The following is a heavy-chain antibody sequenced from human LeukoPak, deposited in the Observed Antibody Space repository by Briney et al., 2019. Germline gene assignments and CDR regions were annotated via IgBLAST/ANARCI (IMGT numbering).Heavy chain of an antibody. CDR2: IYYSGST. J-gene: IGHJ4*02. CDR3: ARDLGDSSGYSYFDY. Sequence: MTSETLSLTCTVSGGSISSGDYYWSWIRQPPGKGLEWIGYIYYSGSTYYNPSLESRVTISVDTSKNQFSLKLSSVTAADTAVYYCARDLGDSSGYSYFDYWGQGTLVTVSS. D-gene: IGHD3-22*01. CDR1: GGSISSGDYY. V-gene: IGHV4-30-4*08.